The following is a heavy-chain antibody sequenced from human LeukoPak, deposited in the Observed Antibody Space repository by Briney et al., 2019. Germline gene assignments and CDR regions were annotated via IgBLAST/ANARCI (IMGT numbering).Heavy chain of an antibody. CDR1: GFTFSSYD. V-gene: IGHV3-30*18. D-gene: IGHD3-10*02. CDR3: AKESRTMLWRAFDI. Sequence: PGGSLRLSCAASGFTFSSYDMHWVRQAPGKGLEWVAVISYDGSNKYYADSVKGRFTISRDNSKNTLYLQMNSLRAEDTAVYYCAKESRTMLWRAFDIWGQGTMVTVSS. J-gene: IGHJ3*02. CDR2: ISYDGSNK.